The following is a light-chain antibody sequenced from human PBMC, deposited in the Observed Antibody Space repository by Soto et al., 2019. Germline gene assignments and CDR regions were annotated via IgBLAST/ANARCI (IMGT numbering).Light chain of an antibody. V-gene: IGKV1D-12*01. Sequence: DIQITHSPCSLSASVWDRITITCRAHESVGNWLAWYQQKPGKAPKLLIYAATTLQSGVPSRFSGSRSGTVFSLTVSSLQPEDFATYYCQQANSFPLSFGGGTKVDIK. CDR1: ESVGNW. CDR3: QQANSFPLS. CDR2: AAT. J-gene: IGKJ4*01.